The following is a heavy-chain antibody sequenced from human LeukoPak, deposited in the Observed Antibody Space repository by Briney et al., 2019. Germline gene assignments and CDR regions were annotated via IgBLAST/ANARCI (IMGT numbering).Heavy chain of an antibody. Sequence: PGGSLRLSCAASGFTFSSYSMNWVRQAPGKGLEWVSSISSSSYIYYADSVKGRFTISRDNAKNSLYLQMNSLRAEDTAVYYCARDNQYYDFWSGYVWFDPWGQGTLVTVSS. CDR1: GFTFSSYS. J-gene: IGHJ5*02. CDR2: ISSSSYI. D-gene: IGHD3-3*01. CDR3: ARDNQYYDFWSGYVWFDP. V-gene: IGHV3-21*01.